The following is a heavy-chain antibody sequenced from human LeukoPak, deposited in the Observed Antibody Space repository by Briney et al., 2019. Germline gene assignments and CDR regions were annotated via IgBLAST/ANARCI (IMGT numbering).Heavy chain of an antibody. Sequence: PSETLSLTCAVYGGSFSGYYWSWIRQPPGKGLEWIGYIYYSGSTNYNPSLKSRVTISVDTSKNQFSLKLSSVTAADTAVYYCARPGATVTTFFGDLGAFDIWGQGTMVTVSS. CDR2: IYYSGST. J-gene: IGHJ3*02. V-gene: IGHV4-59*01. D-gene: IGHD4-17*01. CDR1: GGSFSGYY. CDR3: ARPGATVTTFFGDLGAFDI.